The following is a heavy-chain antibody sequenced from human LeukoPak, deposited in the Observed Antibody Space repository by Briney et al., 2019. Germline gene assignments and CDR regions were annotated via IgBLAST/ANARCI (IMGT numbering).Heavy chain of an antibody. CDR2: IYHSGTA. CDR3: AAIAVAGYDWFDA. J-gene: IGHJ5*02. V-gene: IGHV4-4*02. Sequence: SETLSLTCAVSGASISSANWWSWVRQPPGKGLEWIGEIYHSGTANYNPSLKSRVTLSIDKSKNQFALKLTSVTAADTAVYYCAAIAVAGYDWFDAWGQGSLVTVSS. D-gene: IGHD6-19*01. CDR1: GASISSANW.